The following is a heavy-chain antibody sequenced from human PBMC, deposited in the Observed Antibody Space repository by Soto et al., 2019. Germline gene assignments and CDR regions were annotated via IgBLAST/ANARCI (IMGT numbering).Heavy chain of an antibody. J-gene: IGHJ5*02. CDR2: IYWDDDK. CDR1: GFSLSTSGVG. V-gene: IGHV2-5*02. CDR3: AHATYYDFWSGYPPLNH. D-gene: IGHD3-3*01. Sequence: QITLKESGPTLVKPTQTLTLTCTFSGFSLSTSGVGVGWIRQPPGRALEWLALIYWDDDKRYSPSLKSRLTITKDTSKNQVVLTMTNMDPVDTATYYCAHATYYDFWSGYPPLNHWGQGTLVTVSS.